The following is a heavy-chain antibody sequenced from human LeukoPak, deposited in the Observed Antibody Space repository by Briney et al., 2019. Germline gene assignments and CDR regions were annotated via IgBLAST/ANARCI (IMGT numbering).Heavy chain of an antibody. V-gene: IGHV3-30*18. CDR1: GFTFSSYG. CDR3: AKDRRDYGGYVPGMDV. CDR2: ISYDGSNK. J-gene: IGHJ6*02. D-gene: IGHD4-17*01. Sequence: GGSLRLSCAASGFTFSSYGMHWVRQAPGKGLEWVAVISYDGSNKYYADSVKGRFTISRDNSKNTLYLQMNSLRAEDTAVYYCAKDRRDYGGYVPGMDVWGQGTSVTVSS.